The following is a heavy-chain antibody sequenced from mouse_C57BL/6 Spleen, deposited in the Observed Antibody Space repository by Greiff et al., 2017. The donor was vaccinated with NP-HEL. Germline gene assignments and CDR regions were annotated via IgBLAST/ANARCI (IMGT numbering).Heavy chain of an antibody. D-gene: IGHD1-1*01. Sequence: EVQLVESGPELVKPGDSVKISCKASGYSFTGYFMNWVMQSHGKSLEWIGRINPYNGDTFYNQKFKGKATLTVDKSSSTAHMELRSLTSEDSAVYYCARNLVYYGSFYYAMDYWGQGTSVTVSS. V-gene: IGHV1-20*01. CDR1: GYSFTGYF. CDR2: INPYNGDT. CDR3: ARNLVYYGSFYYAMDY. J-gene: IGHJ4*01.